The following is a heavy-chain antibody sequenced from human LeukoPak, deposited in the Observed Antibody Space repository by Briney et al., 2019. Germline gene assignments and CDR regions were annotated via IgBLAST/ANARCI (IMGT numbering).Heavy chain of an antibody. V-gene: IGHV4-31*03. CDR2: IYYSGST. D-gene: IGHD5-18*01. CDR1: GGSISSGGYY. CDR3: ARDHEDTAIDY. J-gene: IGHJ4*02. Sequence: PSETLSLTCTVSGGSISSGGYYWSWIRQHPGKGLEWIGYIYYSGSTYYNPSLKSRVTISVDTSKNQFSLKLSSVTAADTAVYYCARDHEDTAIDYWGQGTLVTVSS.